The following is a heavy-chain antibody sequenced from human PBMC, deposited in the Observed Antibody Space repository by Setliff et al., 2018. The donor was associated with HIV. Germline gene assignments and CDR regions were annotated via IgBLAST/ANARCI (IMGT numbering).Heavy chain of an antibody. CDR3: ARSITMIIVAPGAFDI. Sequence: PSETLSLTCAVSGGSISSSNWWSWVRQPPGKGLEWIGEIYHSGSTKYNPSLKSRVTISVDKSKNQFSLKLSSVTAADTAVYYCARSITMIIVAPGAFDIWGQGTMVTVSS. CDR2: IYHSGST. J-gene: IGHJ3*02. D-gene: IGHD3-22*01. V-gene: IGHV4-4*02. CDR1: GGSISSSNW.